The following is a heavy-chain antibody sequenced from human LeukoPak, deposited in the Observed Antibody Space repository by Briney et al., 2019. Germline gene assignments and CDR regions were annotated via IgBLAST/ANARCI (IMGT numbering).Heavy chain of an antibody. Sequence: GGSLRLSCAASGFTFSNYWMHWVRQAPGKGLVWVSRINSDGSSTTYADSVKGRFTISRDNAKNTPYLQMNSLRAEDTAVYYCARDPSSSGGGDYWGQGTLVTVSS. CDR1: GFTFSNYW. CDR3: ARDPSSSGGGDY. D-gene: IGHD6-19*01. J-gene: IGHJ4*02. CDR2: INSDGSST. V-gene: IGHV3-74*01.